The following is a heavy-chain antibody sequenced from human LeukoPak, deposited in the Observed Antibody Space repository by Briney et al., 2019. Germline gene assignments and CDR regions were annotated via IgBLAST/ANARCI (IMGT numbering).Heavy chain of an antibody. J-gene: IGHJ5*02. CDR2: ISSSSNLV. D-gene: IGHD2-15*01. Sequence: PGGSLRLSCAASGFTFSSYSMNWVRQAPGKGLEWVSSISSSSNLVFYADSVKGRFTISRDNAKNSLFLQMNSLRAEDTAVYYCASLPYCSGGSCHAEGFDPWGQGTLVTVSS. CDR1: GFTFSSYS. V-gene: IGHV3-21*01. CDR3: ASLPYCSGGSCHAEGFDP.